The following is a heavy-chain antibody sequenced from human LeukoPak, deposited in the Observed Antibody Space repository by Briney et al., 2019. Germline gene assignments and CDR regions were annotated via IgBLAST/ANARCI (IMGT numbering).Heavy chain of an antibody. D-gene: IGHD3-9*01. J-gene: IGHJ4*02. CDR1: GFTFSSYA. CDR3: APLATDTGYS. CDR2: ISGSGGNT. V-gene: IGHV3-23*01. Sequence: PGGSLSLSCAASGFTFSSYAMSWVRQAPGKGLEWVSTISGSGGNTYYSDSVKGRFTISRGNSKTTLYLQMNSLRVEDTAVYYCAPLATDTGYSWGQGTLVTVSS.